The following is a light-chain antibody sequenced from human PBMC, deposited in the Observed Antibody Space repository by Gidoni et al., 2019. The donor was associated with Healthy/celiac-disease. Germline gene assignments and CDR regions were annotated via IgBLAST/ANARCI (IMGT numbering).Light chain of an antibody. V-gene: IGLV2-14*01. CDR1: NSYVGGYNY. CDR2: EVS. CDR3: SSYTSSSTLV. J-gene: IGLJ2*01. Sequence: QSALTPPASVSGSPGQSITISCTGTNSYVGGYNYVSWYQQHPGKAPKFMIYEVSNRPPGVSNRFSGSKSGNTASLTISGLQAEDEAHYYCSSYTSSSTLVFGGGTKLTVL.